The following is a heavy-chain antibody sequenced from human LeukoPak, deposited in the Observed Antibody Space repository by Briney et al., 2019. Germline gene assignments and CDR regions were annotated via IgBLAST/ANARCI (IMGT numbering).Heavy chain of an antibody. CDR2: ISSSGSAI. J-gene: IGHJ5*02. D-gene: IGHD1-7*01. CDR1: GFTFSDYS. Sequence: GGSLRLSCAASGFTFSDYSMSWIRQAPGKGLEWVSYISSSGSAIYYADSVKGRFTISRDNAKNSLYLQMNSLRAEDTAVYYCARDSYRTRNYNWFDPWGQGTLVTVSS. CDR3: ARDSYRTRNYNWFDP. V-gene: IGHV3-11*01.